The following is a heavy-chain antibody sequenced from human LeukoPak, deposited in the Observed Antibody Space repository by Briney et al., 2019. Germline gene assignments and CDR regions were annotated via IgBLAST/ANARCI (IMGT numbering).Heavy chain of an antibody. CDR1: SVSISTYY. V-gene: IGHV4-59*01. D-gene: IGHD6-13*01. Sequence: SETLSLTCTVSSVSISTYYWSWIRQPPGKTLECIGYIYYSGSTDYNPSPKSRVTVSVDTSKNQFSLKLISVTAADTAVYYCARVDSSSWYLDYWGQGTLVTVSS. CDR2: IYYSGST. CDR3: ARVDSSSWYLDY. J-gene: IGHJ4*02.